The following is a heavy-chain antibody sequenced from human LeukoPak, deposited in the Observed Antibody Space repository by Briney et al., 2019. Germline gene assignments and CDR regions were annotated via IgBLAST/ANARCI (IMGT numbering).Heavy chain of an antibody. Sequence: GGSLRLSCAASGFTFSSYAMSWGREAPGKRLESGSAISGSGGSAYYAATVKGRFTISRDNSKNRMYSQMNSLRSEDTAVYYCAKAPRAAAGTYNGMDVWGQGTTVTVSS. D-gene: IGHD6-13*01. CDR3: AKAPRAAAGTYNGMDV. CDR1: GFTFSSYA. J-gene: IGHJ6*02. CDR2: ISGSGGSA. V-gene: IGHV3-23*01.